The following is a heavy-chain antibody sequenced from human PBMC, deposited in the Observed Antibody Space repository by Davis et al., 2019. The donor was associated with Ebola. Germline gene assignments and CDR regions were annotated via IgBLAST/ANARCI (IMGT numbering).Heavy chain of an antibody. CDR2: IIPILGIA. D-gene: IGHD3-10*01. J-gene: IGHJ5*02. CDR1: GGTFSSYT. V-gene: IGHV1-69*04. CDR3: ARDRGWFGELLFSWFDP. Sequence: AASVKVSCKASGGTFSSYTISWVRQAPGQGLEWMGRIIPILGIANYVQKFQGRVTITADESTSTAYMELSSLRSEDTAVYYCARDRGWFGELLFSWFDPWGQGTLVTVSS.